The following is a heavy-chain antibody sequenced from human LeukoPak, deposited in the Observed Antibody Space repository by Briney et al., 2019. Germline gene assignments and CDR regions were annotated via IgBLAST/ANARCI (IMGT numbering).Heavy chain of an antibody. J-gene: IGHJ4*02. D-gene: IGHD2-2*01. CDR1: GFTFSNAW. Sequence: PGGSLRLSCAASGFTFSNAWMSWVRQAPGKGLEWVGRIKSKTDGGTTDYAAPVKGRFTISRDDSKNTLYLQMNSLKTEDTAVYYCTTDPEWYRLPDYWGQGTLVTVSS. CDR2: IKSKTDGGTT. CDR3: TTDPEWYRLPDY. V-gene: IGHV3-15*01.